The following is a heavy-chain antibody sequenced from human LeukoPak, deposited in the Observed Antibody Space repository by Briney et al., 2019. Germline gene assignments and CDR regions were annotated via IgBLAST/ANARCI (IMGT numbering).Heavy chain of an antibody. Sequence: GGSLRLSCAASGFTFSSYGMHWVRQAPGKGLEWVSAISGSGGSTYYADSVKGRFAISRDNSKNTLYLQMNSLRAEDTAVYYCAEDRGVLLWFGEFDYWGQGTLVTVSS. CDR1: GFTFSSYG. D-gene: IGHD3-10*01. J-gene: IGHJ4*02. V-gene: IGHV3-23*01. CDR3: AEDRGVLLWFGEFDY. CDR2: ISGSGGST.